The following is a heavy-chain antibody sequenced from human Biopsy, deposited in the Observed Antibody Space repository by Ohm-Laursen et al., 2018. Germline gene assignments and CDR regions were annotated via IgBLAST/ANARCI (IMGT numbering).Heavy chain of an antibody. V-gene: IGHV3-48*01. J-gene: IGHJ6*02. Sequence: RLSCAASGFRFSGYHMNWVRQAPGKGLEWLSYIKSDSSTIYYADSVKGRFTISRDNAKNSLFLQMNSLRAEDTAVYYCAREQLMVFAMDVWGQGTTVTVSS. CDR2: IKSDSSTI. CDR3: AREQLMVFAMDV. D-gene: IGHD2-8*01. CDR1: GFRFSGYH.